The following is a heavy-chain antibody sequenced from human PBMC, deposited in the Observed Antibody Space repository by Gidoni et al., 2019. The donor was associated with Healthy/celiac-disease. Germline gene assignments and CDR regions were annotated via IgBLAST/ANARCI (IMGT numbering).Heavy chain of an antibody. CDR3: ARDIFSGYGIGMDV. CDR1: FSSYA. D-gene: IGHD5-12*01. J-gene: IGHJ6*02. Sequence: FSSYAMHRVRQAPGKGLEWVAVISYDGSNKYYADSVKGRFTISRDNSKNTLYLQMNSLRAEDTAVYYCARDIFSGYGIGMDVWGQGTTVTVSS. V-gene: IGHV3-30-3*01. CDR2: ISYDGSNK.